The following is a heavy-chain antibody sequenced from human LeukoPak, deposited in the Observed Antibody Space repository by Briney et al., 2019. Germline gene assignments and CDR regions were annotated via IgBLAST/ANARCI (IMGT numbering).Heavy chain of an antibody. CDR3: AKGGITKDFDP. J-gene: IGHJ5*02. CDR1: GFSFSGYA. V-gene: IGHV3-23*01. Sequence: GGSLRLSCAASGFSFSGYAMNWVRQAPGKGLEWVSTIISSGGTTYYVDSVKGQFTISRDNSRNMLYLQMNSLRAEDTAVYYCAKGGITKDFDPWGQGTLVTVSS. CDR2: IISSGGTT. D-gene: IGHD3-10*01.